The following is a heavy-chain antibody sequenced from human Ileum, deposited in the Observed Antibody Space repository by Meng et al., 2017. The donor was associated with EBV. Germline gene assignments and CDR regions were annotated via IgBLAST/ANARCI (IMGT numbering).Heavy chain of an antibody. CDR3: AYYRVGRGGVGS. CDR2: TYGSDI. CDR1: GGSVGSDSYH. D-gene: IGHD3-16*01. Sequence: QVPWLEPGPGVVRTSEPSPPTCSVSGGSVGSDSYHWVWIRQSPGRGLGWIGHTYGSDINYSPSFQRRVTISIDTAKNQLFLTLPSVTAADTAMYYCAYYRVGRGGVGSWGQGTLVTVSS. J-gene: IGHJ4*02. V-gene: IGHV4-61*01.